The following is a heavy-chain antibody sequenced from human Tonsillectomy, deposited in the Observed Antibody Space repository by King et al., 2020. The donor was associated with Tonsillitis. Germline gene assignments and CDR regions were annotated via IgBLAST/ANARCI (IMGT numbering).Heavy chain of an antibody. CDR3: AKDPTGGWFGEELNYFDY. CDR1: GFTFSSYD. Sequence: HVQLVESGGGVVQPGGSLRLSCAASGFTFSSYDIHWVRQAPGKGLEWVAFIRYDGSKKYYADSVKGRFTISRDNSKNTLYLQMNSLRADDTAVYYCAKDPTGGWFGEELNYFDYWGQGTLVTVSS. V-gene: IGHV3-30*02. CDR2: IRYDGSKK. D-gene: IGHD3-10*01. J-gene: IGHJ4*02.